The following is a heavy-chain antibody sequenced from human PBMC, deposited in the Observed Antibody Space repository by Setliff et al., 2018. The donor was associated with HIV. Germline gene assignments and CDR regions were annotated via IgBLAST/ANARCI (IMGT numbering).Heavy chain of an antibody. J-gene: IGHJ4*02. CDR3: AKLPRGIAGAGIGYYFDH. CDR2: IYYSGST. V-gene: IGHV4-31*01. CDR1: GGSISSGGYY. Sequence: SETLSLTCTVSGGSISSGGYYWSWIRQHPGKGLEWIGYIYYSGSTYYNPSLKSLVTISVDTSKNQFSLKLSSVTAEDTAIYYCAKLPRGIAGAGIGYYFDHWGQGTPVTVSS. D-gene: IGHD6-19*01.